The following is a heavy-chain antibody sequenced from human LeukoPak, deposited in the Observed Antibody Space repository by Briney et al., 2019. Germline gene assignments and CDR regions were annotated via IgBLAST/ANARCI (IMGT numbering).Heavy chain of an antibody. CDR2: ISYDGNDK. J-gene: IGHJ4*02. CDR1: GFTFSNYA. Sequence: GRSLRLSCAASGFTFSNYAMHWVRQAPGKGLEWVAIISYDGNDKYYTDSVKGRFTISRDKSKNTLYLQMNSLRAEDTAVYYCARDRDTAMGLWGQGTLVTVSS. D-gene: IGHD5-18*01. CDR3: ARDRDTAMGL. V-gene: IGHV3-30-3*01.